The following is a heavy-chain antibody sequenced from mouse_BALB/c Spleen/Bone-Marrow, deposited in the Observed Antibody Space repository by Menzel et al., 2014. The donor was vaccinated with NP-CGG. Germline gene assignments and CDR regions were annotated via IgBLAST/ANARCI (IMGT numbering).Heavy chain of an antibody. J-gene: IGHJ3*01. D-gene: IGHD1-1*01. V-gene: IGHV1-67*01. CDR3: AREGYASTAWFAY. CDR1: GYTFTDYA. CDR2: INTYSGNT. Sequence: VKLQESGPELVRPGVSVKISCKGSGYTFTDYAMHWVRQSHAKSLEWIGVINTYSGNTNYNQNFKGKATMTVGKSSSTAFMELARLTYEDSAIYYCAREGYASTAWFAYWGQGTLVTVSA.